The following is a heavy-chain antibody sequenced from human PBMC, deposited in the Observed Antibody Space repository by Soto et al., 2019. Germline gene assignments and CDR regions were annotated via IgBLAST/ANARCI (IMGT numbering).Heavy chain of an antibody. D-gene: IGHD3-22*01. V-gene: IGHV3-30-3*01. Sequence: QVQLVESGGGVVQPGRSLRLSCAASGFTFSSYAVHWVRQAPGKGLESVAVISYDGSNKYYADSVKGRFTISRDNSKNTLYLQMNSRRAEDTAVYYCAREFADSSGYYLDYYGMDVWGQGTTVTVSS. CDR1: GFTFSSYA. CDR2: ISYDGSNK. CDR3: AREFADSSGYYLDYYGMDV. J-gene: IGHJ6*02.